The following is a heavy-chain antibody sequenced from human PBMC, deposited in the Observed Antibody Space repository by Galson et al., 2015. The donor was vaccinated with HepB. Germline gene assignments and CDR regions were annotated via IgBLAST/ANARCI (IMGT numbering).Heavy chain of an antibody. CDR3: ARDLVRFQQLVGGNDAFDI. V-gene: IGHV3-33*01. CDR2: IWYDGSNK. D-gene: IGHD6-13*01. Sequence: SLRLSCAASGFTFSSYGMHWVRQAPGKGLEWVAVIWYDGSNKYYADSVKGRFTISRDNSKNTLYLQMNSLRAEDTAVYYCARDLVRFQQLVGGNDAFDIWGQGTMVTVSS. CDR1: GFTFSSYG. J-gene: IGHJ3*02.